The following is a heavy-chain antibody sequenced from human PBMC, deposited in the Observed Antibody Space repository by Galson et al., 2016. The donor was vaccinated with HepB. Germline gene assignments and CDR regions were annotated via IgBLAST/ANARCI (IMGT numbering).Heavy chain of an antibody. Sequence: PALVKPTQTPTLTCTFSGFSLSTSGVGVGWIRQPPGKALEWLALIYWDADKRYSPSLKSRLTITKDTSKNQVVLTMTNMDPVDTATYCCAHGVGAFDPWGQETLVTVSS. V-gene: IGHV2-5*02. CDR2: IYWDADK. D-gene: IGHD1-26*01. J-gene: IGHJ5*02. CDR1: GFSLSTSGVG. CDR3: AHGVGAFDP.